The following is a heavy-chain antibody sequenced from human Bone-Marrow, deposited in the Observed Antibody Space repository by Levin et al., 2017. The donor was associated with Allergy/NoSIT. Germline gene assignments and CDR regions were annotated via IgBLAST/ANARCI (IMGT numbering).Heavy chain of an antibody. Sequence: SQTLSLTCTVSGVSISSSYWSWIRQSAEKGLEWIGRIYTNEIINYNPSLQSRVTMSVDTSRNLLSLRLTAVTAADTAIYYCARDTTISYYDSRGYTHFDFSGQGTLVTVSS. D-gene: IGHD3-22*01. V-gene: IGHV4-4*07. CDR1: GVSISSSY. CDR2: IYTNEII. J-gene: IGHJ4*02. CDR3: ARDTTISYYDSRGYTHFDF.